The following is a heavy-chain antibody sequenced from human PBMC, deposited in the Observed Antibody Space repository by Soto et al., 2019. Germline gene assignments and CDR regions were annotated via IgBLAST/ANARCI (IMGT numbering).Heavy chain of an antibody. CDR2: IGESGPPT. CDR3: ARYIPGVRYYGMDV. V-gene: IGHV3-23*01. CDR1: GFTFSSYA. J-gene: IGHJ6*02. Sequence: EVQLLESGGGLVQPGGSLRLSCAASGFTFSSYAMKWVRQAPGKGLDWVSLIGESGPPTYYADSLKGRFAISRDNSGNTLFLEMYSLRAEDTAVYYCARYIPGVRYYGMDVWGQGTTVTVSS. D-gene: IGHD2-2*01.